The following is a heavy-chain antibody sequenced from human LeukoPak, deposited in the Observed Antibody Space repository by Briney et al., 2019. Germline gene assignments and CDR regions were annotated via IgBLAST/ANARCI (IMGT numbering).Heavy chain of an antibody. Sequence: PSETLSLTCAVYGGSFSGYYWSWIRQPPGEGLEWIGEINHSGGTNYNPSLKSRVTISVDTSKNQFSLKLSSVTAADTAVYYCARGVGTVPAAIHDYWGQGTLVTVSS. CDR3: ARGVGTVPAAIHDY. CDR1: GGSFSGYY. J-gene: IGHJ4*02. D-gene: IGHD2-2*01. CDR2: INHSGGT. V-gene: IGHV4-34*01.